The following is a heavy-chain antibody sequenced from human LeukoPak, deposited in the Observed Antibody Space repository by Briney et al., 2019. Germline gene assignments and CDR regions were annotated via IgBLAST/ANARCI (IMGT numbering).Heavy chain of an antibody. Sequence: PGGSLRLSCAASGFTFSSYAMSWVRQAPGKGLEWVSAISGSGGSTYYADSVKGRFTISRDNSKNTLYLQMNGLRAEDTAVYYCANPGWHWNYGAYYYYGMGVWGQGTTVTVSS. J-gene: IGHJ6*02. CDR1: GFTFSSYA. D-gene: IGHD1-7*01. V-gene: IGHV3-23*01. CDR2: ISGSGGST. CDR3: ANPGWHWNYGAYYYYGMGV.